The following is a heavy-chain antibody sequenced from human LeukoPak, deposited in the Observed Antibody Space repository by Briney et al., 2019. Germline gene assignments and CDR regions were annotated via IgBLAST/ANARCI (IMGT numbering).Heavy chain of an antibody. J-gene: IGHJ4*02. Sequence: PGGSLRLSCAASGFTFSSFGIHWVRQAPGKGLEWVALILYDGSNLYYADSVKGRFTLSRDNSKNTLYLQMNSLRAKDTAVYYCTKGYYYDSSGYYQDFDHRGQGT. CDR2: ILYDGSNL. CDR1: GFTFSSFG. V-gene: IGHV3-30*18. CDR3: TKGYYYDSSGYYQDFDH. D-gene: IGHD3-22*01.